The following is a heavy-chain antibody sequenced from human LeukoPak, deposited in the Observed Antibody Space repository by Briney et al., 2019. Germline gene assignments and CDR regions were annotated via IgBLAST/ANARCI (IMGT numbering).Heavy chain of an antibody. J-gene: IGHJ4*02. V-gene: IGHV3-21*01. Sequence: GGSLRLSCAASGFAFSSSNLNWFRQAPGKGLEWVSSITSDGYIYYADSLKGRFSISRDNAKNSLYLQMISLSSEDTAVYYCARADYGDYGVDYWGQGTLVTLSS. CDR1: GFAFSSSN. CDR3: ARADYGDYGVDY. CDR2: ITSDGYI. D-gene: IGHD4-17*01.